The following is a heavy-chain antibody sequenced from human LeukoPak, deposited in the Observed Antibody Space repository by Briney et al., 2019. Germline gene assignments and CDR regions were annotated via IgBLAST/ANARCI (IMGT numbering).Heavy chain of an antibody. CDR3: SRDRHCIGSTCYGL. CDR2: TYYRSKWYN. CDR1: GDSVSSTRAA. D-gene: IGHD2-2*01. J-gene: IGHJ4*02. V-gene: IGHV6-1*01. Sequence: SQTLSLTCAISGDSVSSTRAAWNWIRQSPSRGLEWLGRTYYRSKWYNDYAVSVKSRITIKSDISKNQFSLQLNSVTPEDTAVYYCSRDRHCIGSTCYGLWGQGTRVTVSS.